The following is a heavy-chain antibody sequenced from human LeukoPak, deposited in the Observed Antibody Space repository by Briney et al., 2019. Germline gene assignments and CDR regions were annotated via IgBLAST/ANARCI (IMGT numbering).Heavy chain of an antibody. J-gene: IGHJ4*02. Sequence: SETLSLTCAVYGGSFSGYYWSWIRQPPGKGLEWIGEINHSGSTNYNPSLKSRVTISVDTSKNQFSLKLSSVTAADTAVYYCARVNLLWFGRRNYFDYWGQGTLVTVSS. CDR3: ARVNLLWFGRRNYFDY. CDR1: GGSFSGYY. V-gene: IGHV4-34*01. CDR2: INHSGST. D-gene: IGHD3-10*01.